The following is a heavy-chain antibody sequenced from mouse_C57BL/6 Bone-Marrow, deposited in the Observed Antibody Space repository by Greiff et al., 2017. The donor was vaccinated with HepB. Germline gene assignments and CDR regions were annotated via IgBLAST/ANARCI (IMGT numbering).Heavy chain of an antibody. CDR2: IYPRSGNT. D-gene: IGHD2-2*01. Sequence: QVQLQQSGAELARPGASVKLSCKASGYTFTSYGISWVKQRTGQGLEWIGEIYPRSGNTYYNEKFKGKATLTADKSSSTAYMELRSLTSEDSAVYFCATTRVTTGFAYWGQGTLVTVSA. V-gene: IGHV1-81*01. J-gene: IGHJ3*01. CDR1: GYTFTSYG. CDR3: ATTRVTTGFAY.